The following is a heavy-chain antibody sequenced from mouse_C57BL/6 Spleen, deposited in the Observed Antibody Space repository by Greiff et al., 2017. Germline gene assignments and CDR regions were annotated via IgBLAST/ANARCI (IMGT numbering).Heavy chain of an antibody. CDR2: IYPGSGST. V-gene: IGHV1-55*01. CDR1: GYTFTSYW. CDR3: AFYYGSGDAMDY. Sequence: VQLQQSGAELVKPGASVKMSCKASGYTFTSYWITWVKQRPGQGLEWIGDIYPGSGSTNYNEKFKSKATLTVDTSSSTAYMQLSSLTSEDSAVYYCAFYYGSGDAMDYWGQGTSVTVSS. J-gene: IGHJ4*01. D-gene: IGHD1-1*01.